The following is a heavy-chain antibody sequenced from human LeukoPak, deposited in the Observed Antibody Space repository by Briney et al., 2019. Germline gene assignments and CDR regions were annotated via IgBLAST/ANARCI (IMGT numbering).Heavy chain of an antibody. CDR1: GFTFSSYG. Sequence: HPGGSLRLSCAASGFTFSSYGMHWVRQAPGKGLEWVAVIWYDGSNKYYADSVKGRFTISRDNSKNTLYPQMNSLRAEDTAVYYCARDRELALPYYFDYWGQGTLVTVSS. D-gene: IGHD6-6*01. CDR3: ARDRELALPYYFDY. J-gene: IGHJ4*02. CDR2: IWYDGSNK. V-gene: IGHV3-33*01.